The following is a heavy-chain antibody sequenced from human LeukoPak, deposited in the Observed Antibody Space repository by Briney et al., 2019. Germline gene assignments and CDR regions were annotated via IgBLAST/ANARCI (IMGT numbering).Heavy chain of an antibody. CDR2: IYYGGST. V-gene: IGHV4-39*01. Sequence: SETLSLTCTVSGDSISSSKYYWGWIRQPLGKGLEGIGRIYYGGSTNYNPSLKSRVTISVDTSKNQFSLKLSSVTAADTAVYYCARLTNGWYAQYWGQGTLVTVSS. J-gene: IGHJ4*02. D-gene: IGHD6-19*01. CDR1: GDSISSSKYY. CDR3: ARLTNGWYAQY.